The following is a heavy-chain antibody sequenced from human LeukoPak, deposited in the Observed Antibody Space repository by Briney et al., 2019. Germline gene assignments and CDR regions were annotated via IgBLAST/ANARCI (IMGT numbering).Heavy chain of an antibody. D-gene: IGHD5-18*01. Sequence: PGGSLRLSCAASGFTFSDHYMDWVRQAPGKGLEWVGRTRNKANSYTTEYAASVKGRFTISRDDSKNSLYLQMNSLKTEDTAVYYCAGVGGYRYGNEGFYYYGMDAWGQGTTVTVSS. CDR2: TRNKANSYTT. V-gene: IGHV3-72*01. J-gene: IGHJ6*02. CDR3: AGVGGYRYGNEGFYYYGMDA. CDR1: GFTFSDHY.